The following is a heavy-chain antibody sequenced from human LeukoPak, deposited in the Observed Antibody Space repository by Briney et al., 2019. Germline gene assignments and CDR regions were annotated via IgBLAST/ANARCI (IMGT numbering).Heavy chain of an antibody. D-gene: IGHD2-2*01. J-gene: IGHJ5*02. CDR1: GGSISSYY. Sequence: SETLSLTCTVSGGSISSYYWSWIRQPAGKGLEWIGRIYTSGSTNYNPSLKSRVTMSVDTSKNQFSLELSSVTAADTAVYYCARDSVPAATNWFDPWGQGTLVTVSS. CDR3: ARDSVPAATNWFDP. CDR2: IYTSGST. V-gene: IGHV4-4*07.